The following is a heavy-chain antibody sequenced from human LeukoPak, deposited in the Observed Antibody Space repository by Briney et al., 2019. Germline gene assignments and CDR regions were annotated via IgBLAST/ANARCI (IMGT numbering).Heavy chain of an antibody. CDR3: ARKAPSGTVGAENLDY. J-gene: IGHJ4*02. CDR2: IYHSGST. V-gene: IGHV4-38-2*02. D-gene: IGHD1-26*01. Sequence: SETLSLTCTVSGYSISNGYHWGWIRQPPGKGLEWIGSIYHSGSTYYNPSLKSRVTISVDTSKNQFSLKLSSVTAADTAVYYCARKAPSGTVGAENLDYWGQGTLVIVSS. CDR1: GYSISNGYH.